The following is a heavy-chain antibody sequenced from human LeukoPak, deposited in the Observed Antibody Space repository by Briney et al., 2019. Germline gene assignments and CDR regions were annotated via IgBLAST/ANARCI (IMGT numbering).Heavy chain of an antibody. CDR2: ISWDGDYK. Sequence: PGGSLRLSCAASGSTFDDCAMRWVRQVPGKGLEWVSGISWDGDYKGYADSVKGRFTISRDNTKNSLYLQMNSLRVEDTALYFCAKGRGFENYYYYGMDVWGQGPTVTVSS. D-gene: IGHD3-10*01. CDR1: GSTFDDCA. CDR3: AKGRGFENYYYYGMDV. V-gene: IGHV3-9*01. J-gene: IGHJ6*02.